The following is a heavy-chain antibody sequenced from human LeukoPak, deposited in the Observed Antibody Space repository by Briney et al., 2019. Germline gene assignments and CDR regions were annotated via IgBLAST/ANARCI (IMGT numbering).Heavy chain of an antibody. CDR2: ISSSSSYI. J-gene: IGHJ5*02. CDR3: ARDRSNIAASDGWFDP. V-gene: IGHV3-21*01. D-gene: IGHD6-13*01. CDR1: GFTFSSYS. Sequence: GGSLRLSCAASGFTFSSYSMNWVRQAPGKGLEWVSSISSSSSYIYYADSVKGRFTISRDNAKNSLYLQMNSLRAEDTAVYYCARDRSNIAASDGWFDPWGQGTLITVSS.